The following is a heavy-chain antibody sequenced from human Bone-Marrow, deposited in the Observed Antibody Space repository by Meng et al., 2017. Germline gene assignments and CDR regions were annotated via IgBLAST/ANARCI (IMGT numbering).Heavy chain of an antibody. CDR1: GESFSGYY. V-gene: IGHV4-34*01. Sequence: QVQLQAGGAGLLKPSETLSLTCAVYGESFSGYYWSWIRQPPGKGLEWIGEINHSGSTNYNPSLKSRVTISVDTSKNQFSLKLSSVTAADTAVYYCARLAYDSSGYWFDYWGQGTLVTVSS. J-gene: IGHJ4*02. D-gene: IGHD3-22*01. CDR3: ARLAYDSSGYWFDY. CDR2: INHSGST.